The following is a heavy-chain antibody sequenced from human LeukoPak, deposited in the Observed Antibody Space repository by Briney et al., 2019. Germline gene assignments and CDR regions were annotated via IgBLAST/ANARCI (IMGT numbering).Heavy chain of an antibody. V-gene: IGHV3-23*01. CDR2: IGDGADNT. CDR1: GFTFSSYA. J-gene: IGHJ6*02. Sequence: GGSLRLSCSASGFTFSSYAMSWVRQAPGKGLEWVSTIGDGADNTYYADSVKGRFTISRDNSKNSLYLQMNSLRTEDTALYYCAKIVTVGRDVWGQGTTVTVSS. D-gene: IGHD1-14*01. CDR3: AKIVTVGRDV.